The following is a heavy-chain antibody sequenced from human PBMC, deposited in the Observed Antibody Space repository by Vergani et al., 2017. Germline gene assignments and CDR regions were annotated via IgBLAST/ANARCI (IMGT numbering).Heavy chain of an antibody. Sequence: QVQLVESGGGVVQPGRSLRLSCAASGFTFNQYGMHWVRQAPGKGLEWVAFIQKDGIYKFYADSVRGRLTISRDISKNTLYLEMNSLSAEDTALYHCVKDHPVFDEWGRGTLVSVS. CDR2: IQKDGIYK. CDR3: VKDHPVFDE. J-gene: IGHJ4*02. V-gene: IGHV3-30*02. CDR1: GFTFNQYG.